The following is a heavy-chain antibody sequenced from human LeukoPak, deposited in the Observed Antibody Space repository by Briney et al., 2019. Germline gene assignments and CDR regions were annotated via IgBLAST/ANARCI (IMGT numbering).Heavy chain of an antibody. Sequence: PGGSLRLSCAASGFTFSSYAMSWVRQAPGKGPEWVSAISGSGGSTYYADSVKGRFTISRDNSKNTLYLQMNSPRAEDTAVYYCAKSRETDYGDYSYYYYGMDVWGQGTTVTVS. CDR3: AKSRETDYGDYSYYYYGMDV. CDR1: GFTFSSYA. D-gene: IGHD4-17*01. V-gene: IGHV3-23*01. J-gene: IGHJ6*02. CDR2: ISGSGGST.